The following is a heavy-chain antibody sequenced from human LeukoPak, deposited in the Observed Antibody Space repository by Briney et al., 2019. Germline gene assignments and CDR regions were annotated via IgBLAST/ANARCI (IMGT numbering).Heavy chain of an antibody. CDR1: GFTFSSYA. D-gene: IGHD6-13*01. V-gene: IGHV3-30*04. Sequence: GGFLRLSCAASGFTFSSYAMHWVRQAPGKGLEWVAVISYDGSNKYYADSVKGRFTISRDNSKNTLYLQMNSLRAEDTAVYYCARGEIAAAGTGRPPDYYYYYGMDVWGQGTTVTVSS. J-gene: IGHJ6*02. CDR3: ARGEIAAAGTGRPPDYYYYYGMDV. CDR2: ISYDGSNK.